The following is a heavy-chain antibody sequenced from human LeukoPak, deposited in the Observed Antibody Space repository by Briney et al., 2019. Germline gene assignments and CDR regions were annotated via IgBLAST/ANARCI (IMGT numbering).Heavy chain of an antibody. CDR2: ISSSGSTK. J-gene: IGHJ6*03. CDR3: ARVLGYCSGGNCYSGGLGYMDV. Sequence: GGSLRLSCAASGFTFSDYYMSWLRQAPGKGLEWVSYISSSGSTKYYADSVKGRFTISRDNAKNSLFLQMNSLRAEDTAVYYCARVLGYCSGGNCYSGGLGYMDVWGKGTTVTISS. V-gene: IGHV3-11*01. D-gene: IGHD2-15*01. CDR1: GFTFSDYY.